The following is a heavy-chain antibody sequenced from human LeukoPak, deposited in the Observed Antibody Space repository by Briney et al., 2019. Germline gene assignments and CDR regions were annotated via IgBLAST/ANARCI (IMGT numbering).Heavy chain of an antibody. Sequence: GGSLRLSCAVSGFNFNDAWMSWVRQAPGKGLEWVGRLKSRGGGETADYSAPVKGRFTVSRDDSQNTLYLQMNSLKVEDTAVYFCSWELDVSFGRRLEHWGQGTLVTVAS. CDR3: SWELDVSFGRRLEH. J-gene: IGHJ5*02. V-gene: IGHV3-15*01. CDR2: LKSRGGGETA. CDR1: GFNFNDAW. D-gene: IGHD1-1*01.